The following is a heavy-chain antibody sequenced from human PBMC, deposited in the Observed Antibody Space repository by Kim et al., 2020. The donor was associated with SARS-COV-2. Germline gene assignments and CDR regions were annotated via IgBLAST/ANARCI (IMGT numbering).Heavy chain of an antibody. CDR1: GGTYSSYA. Sequence: SVKVSCKASGGTYSSYAISWVRQAPGQGLEWMGRIIPILGIANYAQKFQGRVTITADKSTSTAYMELSSLRSEDTAVYYCARDLNDILTGLSWFDPWGQ. CDR3: ARDLNDILTGLSWFDP. V-gene: IGHV1-69*04. CDR2: IIPILGIA. D-gene: IGHD3-9*01. J-gene: IGHJ5*02.